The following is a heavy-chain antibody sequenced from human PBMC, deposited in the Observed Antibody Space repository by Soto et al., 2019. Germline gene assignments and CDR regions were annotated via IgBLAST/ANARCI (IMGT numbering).Heavy chain of an antibody. CDR3: ARGIAAAGTIYFDY. D-gene: IGHD6-13*01. J-gene: IGHJ4*02. CDR2: IKQDGSEK. CDR1: GFSFSSYW. V-gene: IGHV3-7*04. Sequence: QPAGSLRLSCAASGFSFSSYWVGLVRQAPGKGLEWVANIKQDGSEKYYVDSVKGRFTISRDNAKNSLYLQMNSLRAEDTAVYYCARGIAAAGTIYFDYWGQGTLVTVSS.